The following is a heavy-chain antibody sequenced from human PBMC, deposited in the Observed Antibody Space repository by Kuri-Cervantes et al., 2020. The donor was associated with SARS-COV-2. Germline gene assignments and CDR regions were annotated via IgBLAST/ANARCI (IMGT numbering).Heavy chain of an antibody. Sequence: ASVKVSCKASGYTFTSYDINWVRQATGQGLEWMGWMNPNSGNTGYAQKFQGRVTITRNTSISTAYMELSSLRSEDTAVYYCARGGCSSTSCPYYYYYYYMDVWGKGTTVTVSS. J-gene: IGHJ6*03. V-gene: IGHV1-8*03. CDR3: ARGGCSSTSCPYYYYYYYMDV. D-gene: IGHD2-2*01. CDR2: MNPNSGNT. CDR1: GYTFTSYD.